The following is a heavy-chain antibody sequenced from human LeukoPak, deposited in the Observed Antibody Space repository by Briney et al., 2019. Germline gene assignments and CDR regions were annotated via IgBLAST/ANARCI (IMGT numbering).Heavy chain of an antibody. D-gene: IGHD5-18*01. CDR2: INHSGST. CDR1: GGSLSGNY. Sequence: KPSETLSLTCAVSGGSLSGNYWSWIRQPPGKGLEWIGEINHSGSTNYNPSLKSRVTISVDTSKNQFSLKLSSVTAADTAVYYCARRIDTAMVIDAGTGTGYYFDYWGQGTLVTVSS. J-gene: IGHJ4*02. V-gene: IGHV4-34*01. CDR3: ARRIDTAMVIDAGTGTGYYFDY.